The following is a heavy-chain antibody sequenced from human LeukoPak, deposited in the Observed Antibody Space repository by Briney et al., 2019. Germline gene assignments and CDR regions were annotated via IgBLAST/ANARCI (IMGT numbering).Heavy chain of an antibody. J-gene: IGHJ4*02. D-gene: IGHD4-17*01. CDR1: GFTFGDYA. Sequence: GGSLRLSCTASGFTFGDYAMSWVRQAPGKGLEWVGFIRSKAYGGTTEYAASVKGRFTISRDDSKSIAYLQMNSLKIEDTAVYYCTRENYGDYELSPYFDSWGQGTLVTVSS. V-gene: IGHV3-49*04. CDR3: TRENYGDYELSPYFDS. CDR2: IRSKAYGGTT.